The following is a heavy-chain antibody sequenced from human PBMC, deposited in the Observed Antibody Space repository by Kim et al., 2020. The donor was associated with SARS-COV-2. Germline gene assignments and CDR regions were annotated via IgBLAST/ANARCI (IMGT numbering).Heavy chain of an antibody. CDR2: INHSGST. CDR3: ASNYYDSSGYYSYRGQGWFDP. CDR1: GGSFSGYY. V-gene: IGHV4-34*01. D-gene: IGHD3-22*01. J-gene: IGHJ5*02. Sequence: SETLSLTCAVYGGSFSGYYWSWIRQPPGKGLEWIGEINHSGSTNYNPSLKSRVTISVDTSKNQFSLKLSSVTAADTAVYYCASNYYDSSGYYSYRGQGWFDPWGQGTLVTVSS.